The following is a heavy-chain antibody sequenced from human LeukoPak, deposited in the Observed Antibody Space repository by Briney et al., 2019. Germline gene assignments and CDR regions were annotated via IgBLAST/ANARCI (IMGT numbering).Heavy chain of an antibody. Sequence: GGSLRLSCAASGFTFSTYWMAWVRQTPGKGLEWVANIKQDGRVRQYVDSVKGRFTISRDNAKNSMFLQMNRLRAEDTAVYYCARDVDGDLDYWGQGTLVTVSS. CDR1: GFTFSTYW. CDR3: ARDVDGDLDY. V-gene: IGHV3-7*01. D-gene: IGHD4-17*01. J-gene: IGHJ4*02. CDR2: IKQDGRVR.